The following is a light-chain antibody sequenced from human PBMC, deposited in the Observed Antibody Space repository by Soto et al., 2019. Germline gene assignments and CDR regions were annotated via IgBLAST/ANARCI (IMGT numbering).Light chain of an antibody. J-gene: IGKJ3*01. CDR3: QQYNNWPPIT. CDR2: GAS. Sequence: EIVMTQSPATLSVSPGERVSLSCRASQSVSSNLAWYQQKPGQAPRLLIYGASTRATGISARFSGSGSGTEFTLTISSLQFEDFAVYYCQQYNNWPPITFGPGSKVDIK. V-gene: IGKV3-15*01. CDR1: QSVSSN.